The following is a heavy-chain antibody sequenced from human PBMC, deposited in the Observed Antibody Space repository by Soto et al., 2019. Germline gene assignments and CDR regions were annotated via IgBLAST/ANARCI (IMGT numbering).Heavy chain of an antibody. CDR3: ARDWVTMVRGAREYNWFDP. J-gene: IGHJ5*02. CDR2: IYYSGST. Sequence: SETLSLTCTVSGGSISSGDYYWSWIRQPPGKGLEWIGYIYYSGSTYYNPSLKSRVTISVDTSKNQFSLKLSSVTAADTAVYYCARDWVTMVRGAREYNWFDPWGQGTLVTVSS. V-gene: IGHV4-30-4*01. D-gene: IGHD3-10*01. CDR1: GGSISSGDYY.